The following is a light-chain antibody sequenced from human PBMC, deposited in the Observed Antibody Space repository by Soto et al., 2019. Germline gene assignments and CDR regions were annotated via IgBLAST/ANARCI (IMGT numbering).Light chain of an antibody. CDR3: QQSYSTLPYT. Sequence: DIQMTQSPSSLSASAGDRVTITCRASQSIGRYLNWYQQRPGKPPKLLIYAASILQSGVPSRFSGSGSGTEFTLTISSLQPEDFVIYYCQQSYSTLPYTFGQGTKLEI. CDR2: AAS. V-gene: IGKV1-39*01. J-gene: IGKJ2*01. CDR1: QSIGRY.